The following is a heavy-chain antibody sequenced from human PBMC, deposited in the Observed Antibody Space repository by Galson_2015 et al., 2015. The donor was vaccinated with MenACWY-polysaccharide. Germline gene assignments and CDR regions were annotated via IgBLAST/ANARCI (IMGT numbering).Heavy chain of an antibody. D-gene: IGHD3-3*01. CDR3: ARTRPNDYWSAFDL. V-gene: IGHV3-23*01. Sequence: SLRLSCAASGFIFSSHSMNWVRQAPGKGPEWVSTISGAGGLISYTDSVKGRFTISRDNSKTTLYLQMHSLRAEDTALYYCARTRPNDYWSAFDLWGQGALVTVSS. J-gene: IGHJ4*02. CDR2: ISGAGGLI. CDR1: GFIFSSHS.